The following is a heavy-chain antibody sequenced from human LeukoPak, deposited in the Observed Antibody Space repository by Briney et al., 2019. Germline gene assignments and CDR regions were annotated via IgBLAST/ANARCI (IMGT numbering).Heavy chain of an antibody. CDR1: GGSISSYY. Sequence: PSETLSLTCTVSGGSISSYYWSWIRQPPGKGLEWIGYIYYSGSTNYNPSLKSRVTISVDTSKNQFSLKLSSVTAADTAMYYCARDLRHYDILTGYYEDWFDPWGQGTLVTVSS. CDR2: IYYSGST. CDR3: ARDLRHYDILTGYYEDWFDP. J-gene: IGHJ5*02. V-gene: IGHV4-59*01. D-gene: IGHD3-9*01.